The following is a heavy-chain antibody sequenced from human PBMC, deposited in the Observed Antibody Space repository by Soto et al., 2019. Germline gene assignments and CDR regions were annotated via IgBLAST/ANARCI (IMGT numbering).Heavy chain of an antibody. D-gene: IGHD3-22*01. V-gene: IGHV4-59*01. Sequence: SETLSLTCTVSGGSISSYYWSWIRQPPGKGLEWIGFIYYSGSTNYNPSLKSRVTISVDTSKNQFSLKLSSVTAADTAVYYCARVYYDMAFDIWGQGTMVTVSS. CDR1: GGSISSYY. J-gene: IGHJ3*02. CDR2: IYYSGST. CDR3: ARVYYDMAFDI.